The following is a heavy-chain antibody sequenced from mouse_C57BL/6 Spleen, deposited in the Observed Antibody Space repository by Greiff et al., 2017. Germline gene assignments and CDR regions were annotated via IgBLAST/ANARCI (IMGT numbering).Heavy chain of an antibody. V-gene: IGHV1-53*01. D-gene: IGHD1-1*01. CDR2: IHPSTGGN. Sequence: QVQLQQSGTDLVKPGASVKLSCKASGYTFTSYWMHWVKQRPGQGLEWIGIIHPSTGGNNYNEKFKSKATLTVDKSYRQAYMQLTRLTSEDSAVYYSSREEYYGSSLDYWGQGTTLTVSS. J-gene: IGHJ2*01. CDR1: GYTFTSYW. CDR3: SREEYYGSSLDY.